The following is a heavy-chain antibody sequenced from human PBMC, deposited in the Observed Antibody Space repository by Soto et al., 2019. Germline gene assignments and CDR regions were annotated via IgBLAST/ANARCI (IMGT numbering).Heavy chain of an antibody. V-gene: IGHV4-31*03. D-gene: IGHD5-12*01. Sequence: SETLSLTCTVSGGSISSGGYYWSWIRQHPGKGLEWIGYIYYSGSTYYNPSLKSRVTISVDTSKNQFSLKLSSVTAADTAVYYFARTYSGYDPYYFDYWVQGTLVTSPQ. CDR1: GGSISSGGYY. CDR2: IYYSGST. CDR3: ARTYSGYDPYYFDY. J-gene: IGHJ4*02.